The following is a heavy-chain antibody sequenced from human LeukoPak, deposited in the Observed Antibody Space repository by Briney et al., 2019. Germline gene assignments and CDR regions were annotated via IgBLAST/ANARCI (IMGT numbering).Heavy chain of an antibody. CDR3: ARRRVGEFDY. Sequence: PSETLSLTCTVSGGSISSSSYYWGWIRQPPGKGLEWIGSIYYSGSTYYNPSLQSRDTVSVDTSKNQFSLKLTSVTAADTAVYYCARRRVGEFDYWGQGTLVTVSS. CDR1: GGSISSSSYY. J-gene: IGHJ4*02. CDR2: IYYSGST. D-gene: IGHD3-10*01. V-gene: IGHV4-39*01.